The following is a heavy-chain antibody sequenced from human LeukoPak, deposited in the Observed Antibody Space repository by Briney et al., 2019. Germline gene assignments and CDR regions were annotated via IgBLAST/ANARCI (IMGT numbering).Heavy chain of an antibody. CDR2: IKPDGSEK. V-gene: IGHV3-7*03. CDR3: ARDPDYYYGMDV. Sequence: GGSLRLSCAASGFTFSTYWMTWVRQAPGKGLEWVAIIKPDGSEKYYVDSVKGRFTISRDNSKNTLYLQMNSLRAEDTAVYYCARDPDYYYGMDVWGQGTTVTVSS. CDR1: GFTFSTYW. J-gene: IGHJ6*02.